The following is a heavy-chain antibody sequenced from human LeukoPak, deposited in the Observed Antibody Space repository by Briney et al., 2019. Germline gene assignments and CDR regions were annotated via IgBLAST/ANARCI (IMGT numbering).Heavy chain of an antibody. CDR1: GFTFSSYG. CDR2: ISFDGRNK. V-gene: IGHV3-30*03. J-gene: IGHJ5*02. Sequence: GGSLRLSCAASGFTFSSYGMFWVRQAPGKGLEYVADISFDGRNKDTADSVKGRFTISGDNSKNTLYLQMNSLRAEDTAVYYCARDHRGSGMIFDPWGQGTLVTVSS. CDR3: ARDHRGSGMIFDP. D-gene: IGHD3-10*01.